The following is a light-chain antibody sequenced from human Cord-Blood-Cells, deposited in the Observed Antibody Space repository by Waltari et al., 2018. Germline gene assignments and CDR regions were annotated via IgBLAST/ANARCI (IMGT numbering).Light chain of an antibody. CDR3: QQYNNWPLT. CDR2: GAS. CDR1: QSVSSN. Sequence: EIVMTQSPATLSVSPGERATLSCRASQSVSSNLAWYKQKPGQAPRLLIYGASTRATGTPARFSGSVSGTEFTLTISSLQSEDFAVSYCQQYNNWPLTFGGGTKVEIK. J-gene: IGKJ4*01. V-gene: IGKV3-15*01.